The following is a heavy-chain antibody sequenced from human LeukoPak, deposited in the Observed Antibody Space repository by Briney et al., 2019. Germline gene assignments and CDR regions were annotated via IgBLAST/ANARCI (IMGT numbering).Heavy chain of an antibody. D-gene: IGHD3-3*01. CDR2: IYYSGST. CDR3: ARLATIFGVVTTNFDY. CDR1: GGSLSSSSYY. Sequence: PSETLSLTCTVSGGSLSSSSYYWGWIRQPPGKGLEWIGSIYYSGSTYYNPSLKSRVTISVDTSKNQFSLKLSSVTAADTAVYYCARLATIFGVVTTNFDYWGQGTLVTVSS. V-gene: IGHV4-39*01. J-gene: IGHJ4*02.